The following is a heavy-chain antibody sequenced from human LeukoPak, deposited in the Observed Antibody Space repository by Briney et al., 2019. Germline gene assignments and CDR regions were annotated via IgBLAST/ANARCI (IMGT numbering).Heavy chain of an antibody. Sequence: GGSLRLSCAASGFTFSNYYMSWVRQPPGKGLEWVSYSSGNAVYYVDFVKGRVTISTDNAKTSLYLQMNSLGAEDTAMYYCASEGSSSYYVDYWGQGTLVTVSS. CDR2: SSGNAV. D-gene: IGHD6-13*01. CDR3: ASEGSSSYYVDY. CDR1: GFTFSNYY. V-gene: IGHV3-11*01. J-gene: IGHJ4*02.